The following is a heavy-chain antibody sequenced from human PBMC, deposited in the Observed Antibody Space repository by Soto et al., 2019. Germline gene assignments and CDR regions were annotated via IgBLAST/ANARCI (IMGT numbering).Heavy chain of an antibody. J-gene: IGHJ5*02. CDR2: IYYSGST. Sequence: SATLSVTCTVSGGSISSYCWSWIRQPPGKGLEWIGYIYYSGSTNYNPSLKSRVNISVDTSKNQLSLKLSSVTAADTAVYYCARVGSYGERFDPWGQGTMVTVSS. CDR3: ARVGSYGERFDP. CDR1: GGSISSYC. V-gene: IGHV4-59*01. D-gene: IGHD1-26*01.